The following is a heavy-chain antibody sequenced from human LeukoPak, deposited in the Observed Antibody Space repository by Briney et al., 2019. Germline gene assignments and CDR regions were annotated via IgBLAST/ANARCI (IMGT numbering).Heavy chain of an antibody. J-gene: IGHJ4*02. V-gene: IGHV3-21*01. D-gene: IGHD2-2*01. CDR2: ISSSSTYI. Sequence: KAGGSLRLSCAASELIFSSHTMNWVRQAPGKGLEWVSSISSSSTYIDYADSVKGRFTISRDNAKNSLYLQMNGLRAEDTAVYYCARGLSCADYWGQGTLVTVSS. CDR3: ARGLSCADY. CDR1: ELIFSSHT.